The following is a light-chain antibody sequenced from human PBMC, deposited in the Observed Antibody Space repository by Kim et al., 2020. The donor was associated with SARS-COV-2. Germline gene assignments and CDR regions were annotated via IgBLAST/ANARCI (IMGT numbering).Light chain of an antibody. CDR3: QQRNNWPLT. V-gene: IGKV3-11*01. CDR2: DAS. CDR1: QSVSIY. Sequence: EIVLTQSPATLSLSPGERATLSCRASQSVSIYLAWYQQKPGQAPRLLIYDASNRATGIPARFTGSGSGTDFSLTISSLEPEDFAVYYRQQRNNWPLTFGGGTKLEI. J-gene: IGKJ4*01.